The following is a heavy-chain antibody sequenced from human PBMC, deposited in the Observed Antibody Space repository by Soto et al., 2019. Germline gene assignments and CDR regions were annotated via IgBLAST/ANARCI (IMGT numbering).Heavy chain of an antibody. CDR3: ARVAVVVAATAPYFDY. CDR1: GFTFSSYW. D-gene: IGHD2-15*01. J-gene: IGHJ4*02. Sequence: VGSLRLSCPASGFTFSSYWMSWVRQAPGKGLEWVANIKQDGSEKYYVDSVKGRFTISRDNAKNSLYLQMNSLRAEDTAVYYCARVAVVVAATAPYFDYWGQGTLVTVSS. V-gene: IGHV3-7*01. CDR2: IKQDGSEK.